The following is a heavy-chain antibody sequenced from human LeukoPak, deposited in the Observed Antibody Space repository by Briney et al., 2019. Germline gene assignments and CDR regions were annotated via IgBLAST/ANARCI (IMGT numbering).Heavy chain of an antibody. J-gene: IGHJ4*02. CDR2: IRYDGSNE. Sequence: GGSLRLSCAASGFTFGSYDMHWVRQAPGKGLEWVAFIRYDGSNENYADSVKGRFTISRDNSKNTLNLQMNSLRPEDTAVYYCAKRASSGAYSYDHWGQGTLVTVSS. V-gene: IGHV3-30*02. D-gene: IGHD5-18*01. CDR1: GFTFGSYD. CDR3: AKRASSGAYSYDH.